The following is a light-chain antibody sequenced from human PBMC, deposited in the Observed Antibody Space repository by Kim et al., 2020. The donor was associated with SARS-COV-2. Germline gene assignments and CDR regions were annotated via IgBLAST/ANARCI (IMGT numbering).Light chain of an antibody. CDR3: AAWDDSLSGAV. Sequence: GQRVTLSCSGGSSNIGSNYVYWYQQLPGTAPNLLIYRNNQRPSGVPDRFSGSKSGTSASLAISGLRSEDEADYYCAAWDDSLSGAVFGGGTQLTVL. V-gene: IGLV1-47*01. CDR2: RNN. J-gene: IGLJ7*01. CDR1: SSNIGSNY.